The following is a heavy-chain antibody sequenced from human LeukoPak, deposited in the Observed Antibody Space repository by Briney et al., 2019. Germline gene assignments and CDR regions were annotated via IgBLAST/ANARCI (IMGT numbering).Heavy chain of an antibody. Sequence: GGSLGLSCAASGFTFSSYAMSWVRQAPGKGLEWVSAISGSGGSTYYADSVKGRFTISRDNSKNTLYLQMNSLRAEDTAVYYCAKGIGSYYWYFDLWGRGTLVTVSS. J-gene: IGHJ2*01. D-gene: IGHD1-26*01. V-gene: IGHV3-23*01. CDR3: AKGIGSYYWYFDL. CDR2: ISGSGGST. CDR1: GFTFSSYA.